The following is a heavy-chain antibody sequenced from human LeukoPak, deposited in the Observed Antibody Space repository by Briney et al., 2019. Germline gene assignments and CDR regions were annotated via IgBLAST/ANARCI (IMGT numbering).Heavy chain of an antibody. CDR2: IDHRGNT. J-gene: IGHJ4*02. CDR3: ARGYGPGY. CDR1: DDSISSTNW. V-gene: IGHV4-4*02. Sequence: PSETLSLTCAVSDDSISSTNWWNWVRQPPGKGLEWIGEIDHRGNTNYNPSLKSRVTISVDRSKNQFSLKLTSVTAADTAVYYCARGYGPGYWGQGTLVTVSA. D-gene: IGHD4-17*01.